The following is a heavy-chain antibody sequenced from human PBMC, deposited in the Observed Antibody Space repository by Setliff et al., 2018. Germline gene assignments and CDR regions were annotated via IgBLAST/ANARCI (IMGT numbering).Heavy chain of an antibody. CDR1: GGSISSGSYY. D-gene: IGHD2-2*02. Sequence: PLSLPCTVSGGSISSGSYYWSWIRQPAGKGLEWIGRIYTSGSTNYNPSLKSRVTISVDTSKNQFSLKLSSVTAADTAVYYCARSLVVVPAAIGYMDVWGKGTTVTVSS. V-gene: IGHV4-61*02. J-gene: IGHJ6*03. CDR3: ARSLVVVPAAIGYMDV. CDR2: IYTSGST.